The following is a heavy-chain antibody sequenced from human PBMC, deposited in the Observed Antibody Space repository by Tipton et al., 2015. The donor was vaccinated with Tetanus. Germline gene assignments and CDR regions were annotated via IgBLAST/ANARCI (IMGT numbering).Heavy chain of an antibody. CDR3: ARHQSGYFTPFDY. J-gene: IGHJ4*02. CDR1: GASIRGGTFY. Sequence: TLSLTCTVSGASIRGGTFYWGWIRQPPGKGLEWIGSIYESGDTYYIPSLKSRVTISVDTSMNQFSLTLNPMAAADTGVYYCARHQSGYFTPFDYWGQGKLVTVSS. D-gene: IGHD3-3*01. CDR2: IYESGDT. V-gene: IGHV4-39*01.